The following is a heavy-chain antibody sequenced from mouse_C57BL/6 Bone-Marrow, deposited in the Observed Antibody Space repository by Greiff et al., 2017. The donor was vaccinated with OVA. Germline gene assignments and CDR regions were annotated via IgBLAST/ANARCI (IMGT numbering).Heavy chain of an antibody. CDR1: GYTFTDYY. CDR2: INPYNGGT. D-gene: IGHD2-2*01. Sequence: EVQLQQSGPVLVKPGASVKMSCKASGYTFTDYYMNWVKQSHGKSLEWIGVINPYNGGTSYNQKFKGKATLTVDKSSSTAYMELNRLTSEDSPVYYCARGWLPVDYRGQSTTLTVSS. CDR3: ARGWLPVDY. J-gene: IGHJ2*01. V-gene: IGHV1-19*01.